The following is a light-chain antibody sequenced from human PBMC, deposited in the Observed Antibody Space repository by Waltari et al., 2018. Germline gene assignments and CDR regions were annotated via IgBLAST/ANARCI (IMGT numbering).Light chain of an antibody. J-gene: IGKJ2*01. Sequence: DIQMTQSPSSLSASVGDRVTITCRASQSISSYLNWYQQKPVKAPKLLIYAASSLQSGVPSRFSGIGSGTDFTLTISSLQPEDFATYYCQQSYSTPYTFGQGTKLEIK. CDR1: QSISSY. CDR3: QQSYSTPYT. CDR2: AAS. V-gene: IGKV1-39*01.